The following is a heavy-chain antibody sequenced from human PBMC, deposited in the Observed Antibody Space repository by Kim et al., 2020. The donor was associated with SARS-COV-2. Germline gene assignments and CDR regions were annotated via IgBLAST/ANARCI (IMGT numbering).Heavy chain of an antibody. Sequence: SETLSLTFTVSGGSISSSSYYWGWIRQPPGKGLEWIGSIYYSGSTYYNPSLKSRVTISVDTSKNQFSLKLSSVTAVDTAVYYCARLRPTYYYDSSGYYYEDWGQGTLVTVSS. D-gene: IGHD3-22*01. V-gene: IGHV4-39*01. CDR1: GGSISSSSYY. J-gene: IGHJ4*02. CDR3: ARLRPTYYYDSSGYYYED. CDR2: IYYSGST.